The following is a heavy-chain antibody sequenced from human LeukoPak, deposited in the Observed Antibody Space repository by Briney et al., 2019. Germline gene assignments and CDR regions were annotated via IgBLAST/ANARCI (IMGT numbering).Heavy chain of an antibody. CDR3: ARDQIVATILDY. CDR1: GFTFSSYG. V-gene: IGHV3-33*01. J-gene: IGHJ4*02. CDR2: IWYDGSNK. D-gene: IGHD5-12*01. Sequence: GGSLRLSCAASGFTFSSYGMHWVRQAPGKGLEWVAVIWYDGSNKHYADSVKGRFTISRDNSKNTLYLQMNSLRAEDTAVYYCARDQIVATILDYWGQGTLVTVSS.